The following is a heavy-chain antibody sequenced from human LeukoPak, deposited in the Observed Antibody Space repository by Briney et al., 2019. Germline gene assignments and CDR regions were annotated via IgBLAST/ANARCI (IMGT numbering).Heavy chain of an antibody. CDR2: TNPNSGNT. Sequence: ASVKVSCKASGYTFTSYDINWVRQASGQGLEWMGWTNPNSGNTGYAQKFQGRVTMTRNTSISTAYMELSSLRSEDTAVYYCARGTKGGSYFGIWGQGTLVTVSS. CDR3: ARGTKGGSYFGI. J-gene: IGHJ4*02. D-gene: IGHD1-26*01. V-gene: IGHV1-8*01. CDR1: GYTFTSYD.